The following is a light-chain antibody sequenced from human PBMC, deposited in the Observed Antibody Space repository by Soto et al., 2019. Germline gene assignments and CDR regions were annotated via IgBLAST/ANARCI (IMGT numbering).Light chain of an antibody. Sequence: IHLTQSPSTLSASVGDRVTITCADSRGVRNSLACYQQTVGTAPKLLLYDASTLERGVPSRFSGRGSGTEFTLTISSLQTHDFGTYYCKQYDNYPWTFGKGTKVDIK. CDR2: DAS. V-gene: IGKV1-5*01. CDR3: KQYDNYPWT. CDR1: RGVRNS. J-gene: IGKJ1*01.